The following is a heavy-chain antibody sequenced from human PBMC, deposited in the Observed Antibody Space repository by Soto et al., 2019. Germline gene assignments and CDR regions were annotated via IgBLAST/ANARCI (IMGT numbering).Heavy chain of an antibody. Sequence: QAQLVQSGDDVRKPGSSVKVSCKASGYIFVNYGIAWVRQAPGQGLEWMGWISPYGGNTHYESKVQGNRTMTTDTSTTTAYMYLGSLTSNDTAVYYCAMVDNYVAPTPQDVWGQGTTVTVSS. V-gene: IGHV1-18*01. J-gene: IGHJ6*02. D-gene: IGHD3-16*01. CDR3: AMVDNYVAPTPQDV. CDR2: ISPYGGNT. CDR1: GYIFVNYG.